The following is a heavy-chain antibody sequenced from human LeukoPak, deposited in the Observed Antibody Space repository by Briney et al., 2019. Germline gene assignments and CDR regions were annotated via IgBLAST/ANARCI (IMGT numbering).Heavy chain of an antibody. V-gene: IGHV1-69*05. D-gene: IGHD5-18*01. CDR2: IIPIFGTA. Sequence: ASVKVSCKASGGTFSSYAISWVRQAPGQGLERMGGIIPIFGTANYAQKFQGRVTITTDESTSTAYMELSSLRSEDTAVYYCARAERGYSYNDAFDIWGQGTMVTVSS. CDR1: GGTFSSYA. CDR3: ARAERGYSYNDAFDI. J-gene: IGHJ3*02.